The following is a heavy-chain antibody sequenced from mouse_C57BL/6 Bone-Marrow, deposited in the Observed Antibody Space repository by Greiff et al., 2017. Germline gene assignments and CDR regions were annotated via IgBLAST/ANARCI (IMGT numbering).Heavy chain of an antibody. V-gene: IGHV1-61*01. CDR2: IYPSDSET. CDR3: ARSSRTVPFAY. J-gene: IGHJ3*01. D-gene: IGHD1-1*01. Sequence: QVQLQQPGAELVRPGSSVKLSCKASGYTFTSYWMDWVKQRPGQGLEWIGNIYPSDSETHYNQKFKDKATLTVDKSSSTAYMQLSSLTSEDSAVYYGARSSRTVPFAYWGQGTLVTVSA. CDR1: GYTFTSYW.